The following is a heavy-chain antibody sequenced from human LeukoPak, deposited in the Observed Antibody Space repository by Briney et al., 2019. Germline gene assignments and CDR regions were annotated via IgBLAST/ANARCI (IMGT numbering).Heavy chain of an antibody. CDR1: GYTFTSYY. V-gene: IGHV1-46*01. Sequence: ASVRVSCKASGYTFTSYYMHWVRQAPGQGLEWMGIINPSGGSTSYAQKFQGRVTMTRDTSTSTVYMELSSLRSEDTAVYYCARNSGTVITTDYFDYWGQGTLVTVSS. D-gene: IGHD3-22*01. J-gene: IGHJ4*02. CDR3: ARNSGTVITTDYFDY. CDR2: INPSGGST.